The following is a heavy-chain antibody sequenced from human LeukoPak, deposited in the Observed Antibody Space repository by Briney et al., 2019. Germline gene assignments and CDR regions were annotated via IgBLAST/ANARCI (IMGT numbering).Heavy chain of an antibody. CDR2: ISTDGGTT. D-gene: IGHD1-26*01. V-gene: IGHV3-23*01. Sequence: GGSLRLSCAASGFTFSDYYMSWIRQAPGMGLQLVSSISTDGGTTYSADSVRGRFTISRDNSKNTLFLQMNSLRGEDTAVYFCAKDYKGSFTDWGQGTLVTVSS. CDR3: AKDYKGSFTD. CDR1: GFTFSDYY. J-gene: IGHJ4*02.